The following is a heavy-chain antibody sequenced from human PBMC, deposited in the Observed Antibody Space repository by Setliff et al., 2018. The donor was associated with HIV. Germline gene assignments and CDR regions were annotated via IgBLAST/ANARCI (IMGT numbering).Heavy chain of an antibody. CDR3: ASGRITMIVVVPTLDY. D-gene: IGHD3-22*01. CDR1: GYTFTGYY. Sequence: ASVKVSCKASGYTFTGYYMHWVRQAPGRGLEWMGRINHNSGGTTYAQKFQGRVTMTRDTSISTAYMELSRLRSDDTAVYYCASGRITMIVVVPTLDYWGQGTLVTVSS. V-gene: IGHV1-2*06. J-gene: IGHJ4*02. CDR2: INHNSGGT.